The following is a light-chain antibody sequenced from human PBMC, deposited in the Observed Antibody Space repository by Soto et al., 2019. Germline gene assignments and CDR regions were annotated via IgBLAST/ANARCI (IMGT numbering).Light chain of an antibody. J-gene: IGKJ2*01. CDR2: WAS. CDR1: QSILYCSNNKNS. V-gene: IGKV4-1*01. Sequence: DIVMTQSPDSLAVSLGERATINCKSSQSILYCSNNKNSLASYQQKPRQPPKLLIYWASTRESVVPDRFSGSGSGTDFTLTISSLQAEDVAVYYCHQYYSFHTFGQGTNLEIK. CDR3: HQYYSFHT.